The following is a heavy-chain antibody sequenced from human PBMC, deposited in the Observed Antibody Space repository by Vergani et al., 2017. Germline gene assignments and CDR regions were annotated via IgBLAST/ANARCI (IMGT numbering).Heavy chain of an antibody. V-gene: IGHV1-58*01. CDR1: GFTFTSSA. D-gene: IGHD3-10*01. Sequence: QMQLVQSGPEVKKPGTSVKVSCKASGFTFTSSAVQWVRQARGQRLEWIGWIVVGSGNTNYAQKFQERVTITRDMSTSTAYMELSSLRSEDTAVYYCARDRLLDYGSGSLGYYYGMDVWGQGTTVTVSS. J-gene: IGHJ6*02. CDR3: ARDRLLDYGSGSLGYYYGMDV. CDR2: IVVGSGNT.